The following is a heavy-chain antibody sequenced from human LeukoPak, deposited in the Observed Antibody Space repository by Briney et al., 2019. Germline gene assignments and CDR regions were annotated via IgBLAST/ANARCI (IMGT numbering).Heavy chain of an antibody. CDR3: ARDSSGWSHGGYYFDS. J-gene: IGHJ4*02. V-gene: IGHV3-21*01. D-gene: IGHD6-19*01. CDR2: FSGSSSYI. CDR1: GFIFRSYS. Sequence: PGGSLRLSCAASGFIFRSYSMNWVRQAPGKGLEWVSSFSGSSSYIYWADSMKGRFTISRDNAKNSLYLQMNSLRVEDTAVYYCARDSSGWSHGGYYFDSWGQGTLVTVSS.